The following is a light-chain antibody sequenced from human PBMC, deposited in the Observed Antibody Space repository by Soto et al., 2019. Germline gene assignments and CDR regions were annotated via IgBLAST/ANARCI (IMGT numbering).Light chain of an antibody. V-gene: IGLV2-14*03. CDR1: IGDIGSYNY. Sequence: QSALTQPASVSGSPGQSITISCAGGIGDIGSYNYVSWYQQHPGKAPKLLIYDVSYRPSGISDRFSGSKSGNTGSLTISGLQPEDEADYYCSSYGASSTLFGGGTKLTVL. J-gene: IGLJ3*02. CDR2: DVS. CDR3: SSYGASSTL.